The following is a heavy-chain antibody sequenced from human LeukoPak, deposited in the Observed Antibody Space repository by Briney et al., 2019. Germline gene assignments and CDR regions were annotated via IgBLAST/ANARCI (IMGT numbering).Heavy chain of an antibody. V-gene: IGHV3-7*01. CDR1: GFTFSSYW. D-gene: IGHD6-19*01. J-gene: IGHJ4*02. CDR3: AKVAAGYSSGWYEGLFDY. Sequence: AGGSLRLSCAASGFTFSSYWMSWVRQAPGKGLEWVANIKQDGSEKYYVDSVKGRFTISRDNAKNSLYLQMNSLRAEDTAVYNCAKVAAGYSSGWYEGLFDYWGQGTLVTVSS. CDR2: IKQDGSEK.